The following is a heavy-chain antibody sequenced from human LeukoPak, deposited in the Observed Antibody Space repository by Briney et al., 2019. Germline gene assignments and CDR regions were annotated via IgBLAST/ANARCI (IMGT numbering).Heavy chain of an antibody. Sequence: GGSLRLSCAASGFTFSSYAMSWVRQAPGKGLEWVSAISGSGGSTYYADSVKGRFTISRDNSKNTLYLQMNSLRAEDTAVYYCAKGYSGYDFNFGSDYWGQGTLVTVSS. CDR2: ISGSGGST. CDR3: AKGYSGYDFNFGSDY. CDR1: GFTFSSYA. V-gene: IGHV3-23*01. D-gene: IGHD5-12*01. J-gene: IGHJ4*02.